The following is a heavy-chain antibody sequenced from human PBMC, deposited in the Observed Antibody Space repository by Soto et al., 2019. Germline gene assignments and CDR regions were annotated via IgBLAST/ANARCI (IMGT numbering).Heavy chain of an antibody. D-gene: IGHD3-10*01. CDR3: AKLEKGDLWGPNWFDP. V-gene: IGHV3-23*01. J-gene: IGHJ5*02. CDR2: ISGSGGST. Sequence: PGGSLRLSCAASGFTFSSYAMSWVRQAPGKGLEWVSAISGSGGSTYYADSVKGRFTISRDNSKNTLYLQMNSLRAEDTAVYYCAKLEKGDLWGPNWFDPWGQGTLVTVSS. CDR1: GFTFSSYA.